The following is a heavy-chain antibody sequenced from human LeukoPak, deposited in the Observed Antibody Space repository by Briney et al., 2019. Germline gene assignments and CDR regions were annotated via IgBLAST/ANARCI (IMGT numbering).Heavy chain of an antibody. CDR1: GFTFDDYA. CDR2: ISWNSGSI. D-gene: IGHD3-10*01. Sequence: PGRSLRLSCAASGFTFDDYAMHWVRQAPGKGLEWVSGISWNSGSIGYADSVKGRFTISRDNAKNSLYLQMNSLRAEDTALYYCAKDISSGLPSAYAWFAPQDAFDIWGQGTMVTVSS. J-gene: IGHJ3*02. V-gene: IGHV3-9*01. CDR3: AKDISSGLPSAYAWFAPQDAFDI.